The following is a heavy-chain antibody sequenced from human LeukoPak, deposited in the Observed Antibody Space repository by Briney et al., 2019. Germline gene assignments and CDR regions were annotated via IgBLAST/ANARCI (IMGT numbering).Heavy chain of an antibody. CDR2: INHSGST. Sequence: PSETLSLTCAVYGGSFSGYYWSWIRQPPGKGLEWIGEINHSGSTNYNPSLKSRVTISVDTSKNQFSLKLSSVTAADTAVYYCARAGYSSSWKREYYFDYWGQGTLVTVSS. V-gene: IGHV4-34*01. D-gene: IGHD6-13*01. J-gene: IGHJ4*02. CDR3: ARAGYSSSWKREYYFDY. CDR1: GGSFSGYY.